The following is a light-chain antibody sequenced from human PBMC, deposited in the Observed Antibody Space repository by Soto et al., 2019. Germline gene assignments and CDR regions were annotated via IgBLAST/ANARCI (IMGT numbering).Light chain of an antibody. CDR2: RTS. J-gene: IGKJ2*01. Sequence: IVMTQSPATLSVSPGERATLSCRASQSVSSDLAWYQQKPCQAPRLLIYRTSTRATDIPARFSGSGSATEFTLTISSLQSEDFAVYYCQHYKNGPYTFGQGTKLEI. V-gene: IGKV3-15*01. CDR1: QSVSSD. CDR3: QHYKNGPYT.